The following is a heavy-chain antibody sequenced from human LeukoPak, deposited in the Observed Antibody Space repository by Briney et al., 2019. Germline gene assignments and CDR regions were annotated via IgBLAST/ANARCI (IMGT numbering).Heavy chain of an antibody. CDR1: GGSFSGYY. CDR3: ARDSVPEGIAVAGLDY. J-gene: IGHJ4*02. CDR2: INHSGST. Sequence: PSETLSLTCAVYGGSFSGYYWSWIRQPPGKGLEWIGEINHSGSTNYNPSLKSRVTISVDTSKNQFSLKLSSVTAADTAVYYCARDSVPEGIAVAGLDYWGQGTLVTVSS. D-gene: IGHD6-19*01. V-gene: IGHV4-34*01.